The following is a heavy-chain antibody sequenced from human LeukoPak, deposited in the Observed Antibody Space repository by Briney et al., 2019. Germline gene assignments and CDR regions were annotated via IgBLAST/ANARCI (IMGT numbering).Heavy chain of an antibody. Sequence: GGSLRLSCAASGFTFSNYSMSWVRQAPGRGLEWVSAISGSGGSTYYADSVKGRFTISRDNSKNTLYLQMNSLRAEDTAVYYCAKDPLAVTTRFDYWGQGTLVTVSS. CDR3: AKDPLAVTTRFDY. CDR1: GFTFSNYS. J-gene: IGHJ4*02. D-gene: IGHD2-21*02. V-gene: IGHV3-23*01. CDR2: ISGSGGST.